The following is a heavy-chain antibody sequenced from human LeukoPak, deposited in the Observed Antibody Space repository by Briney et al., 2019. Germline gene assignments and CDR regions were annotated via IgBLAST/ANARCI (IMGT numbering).Heavy chain of an antibody. J-gene: IGHJ6*03. D-gene: IGHD5-24*01. CDR1: GFNFDYYN. Sequence: PGGSLRLSCAASGFNFDYYNMHWVRQAPGKGLEWVSLITWNGDSTYYADSVEGRFTISRDNSKNSLYLQMNSLRTEDTALYFCSKDKWLRGYYYYYMDVWGKGTTVTVSS. V-gene: IGHV3-43*01. CDR3: SKDKWLRGYYYYYMDV. CDR2: ITWNGDST.